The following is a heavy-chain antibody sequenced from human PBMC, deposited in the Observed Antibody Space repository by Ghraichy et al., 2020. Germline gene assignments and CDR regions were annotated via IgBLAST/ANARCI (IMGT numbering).Heavy chain of an antibody. Sequence: SETLSLTCTVSGGSISSYYWSWIRQPPGKGLEWIGYIYYSGSTNYNPSLKSRVTISVDTSKNQFSLKLSSVTAADTAVYYCARALTYDSSGYYTNYYYYGMDVWGQGTTVTVSS. CDR1: GGSISSYY. CDR2: IYYSGST. J-gene: IGHJ6*02. D-gene: IGHD3-22*01. CDR3: ARALTYDSSGYYTNYYYYGMDV. V-gene: IGHV4-59*01.